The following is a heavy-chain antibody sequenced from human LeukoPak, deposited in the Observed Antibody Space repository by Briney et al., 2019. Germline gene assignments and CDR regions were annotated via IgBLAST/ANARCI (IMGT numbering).Heavy chain of an antibody. J-gene: IGHJ4*02. CDR2: INSAGNA. Sequence: PGGSLRLSCAASGFTVSSNYMNWVRQAPGKGLEWVSVINSAGNAYYADSVKGRFTISRDNSKNTLYLLMNSLRAEDTAVYYCASPAGQQENWGQGTLVTVSS. CDR3: ASPAGQQEN. D-gene: IGHD6-13*01. V-gene: IGHV3-66*01. CDR1: GFTVSSNY.